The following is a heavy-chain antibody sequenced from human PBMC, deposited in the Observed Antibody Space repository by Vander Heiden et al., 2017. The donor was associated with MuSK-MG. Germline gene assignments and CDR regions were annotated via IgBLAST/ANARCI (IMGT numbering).Heavy chain of an antibody. D-gene: IGHD3-22*01. CDR1: GFTFSSYA. CDR2: ISGSGGST. Sequence: EVQLVESGGGLVQPGGSLRLSCAASGFTFSSYAMSWVRQAPGKGLEWVSAISGSGGSTYYADSVKGRFTISRDNSKNTLYLQMNSLRAEDTAVYYCAKDYYYDSSGYSPFDYWGQGTLVTVSS. V-gene: IGHV3-23*04. J-gene: IGHJ4*02. CDR3: AKDYYYDSSGYSPFDY.